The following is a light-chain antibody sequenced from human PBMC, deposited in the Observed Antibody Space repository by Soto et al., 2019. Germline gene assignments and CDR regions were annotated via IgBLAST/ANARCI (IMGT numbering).Light chain of an antibody. CDR1: QFVSNY. V-gene: IGKV1-39*01. J-gene: IGKJ1*01. Sequence: DIQMTQSPSSLSASVGDRVTITCRASQFVSNYLNWYQQKPGKAPNLLIYAASSLQSGVPSRFSGSGSGTDFTLTISSLQPEDVATYSCQQSYSAWTVGQGTKVEIK. CDR3: QQSYSAWT. CDR2: AAS.